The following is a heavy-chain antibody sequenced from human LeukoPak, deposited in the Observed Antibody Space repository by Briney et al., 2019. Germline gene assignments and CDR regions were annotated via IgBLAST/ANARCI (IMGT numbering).Heavy chain of an antibody. D-gene: IGHD6-13*01. CDR3: ARHFNQQLVRGYYYYMDV. CDR1: GGSFSGYY. J-gene: IGHJ6*02. V-gene: IGHV4-34*01. CDR2: ITHTGST. Sequence: SETLSLTCAVYGGSFSGYYWTWIRLPPGKGLEWIGEITHTGSTNYNPSLKSRVTISVDTSKNQFSLKVSSVTAVDTAVYYCARHFNQQLVRGYYYYMDVWGQGTTVTVSS.